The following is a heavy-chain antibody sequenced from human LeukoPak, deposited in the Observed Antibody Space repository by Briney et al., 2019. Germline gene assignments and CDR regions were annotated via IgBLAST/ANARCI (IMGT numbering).Heavy chain of an antibody. CDR3: ARGTTLTREAYYYYYMDV. D-gene: IGHD4-11*01. CDR1: GGTFISYA. J-gene: IGHJ6*03. V-gene: IGHV1-69*04. CDR2: IIPILGIA. Sequence: GSSVKVSCKASGGTFISYAISWVRQAPGQGLEWMGRIIPILGIANYAQKFQGRVTITTDESTSTAYMELSSLRSEDTAVYYCARGTTLTREAYYYYYMDVWGKGTTVTVSS.